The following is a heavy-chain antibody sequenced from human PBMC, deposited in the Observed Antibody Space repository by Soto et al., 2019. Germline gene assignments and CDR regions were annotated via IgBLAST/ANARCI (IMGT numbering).Heavy chain of an antibody. V-gene: IGHV3-7*05. J-gene: IGHJ3*02. CDR1: GFTFSSYW. CDR2: IKQDGSEK. Sequence: EVHLVESGGGLVQPGGSLRLSCEASGFTFSSYWMTWVRQAPGKGLEWLATIKQDGSEKYYVDSVKDRFSISRDNDKDSLYLQMNSVRADDTAVYYCARPNCAGSRLCPFDIWGRGTKVTVSS. CDR3: ARPNCAGSRLCPFDI. D-gene: IGHD2-15*01.